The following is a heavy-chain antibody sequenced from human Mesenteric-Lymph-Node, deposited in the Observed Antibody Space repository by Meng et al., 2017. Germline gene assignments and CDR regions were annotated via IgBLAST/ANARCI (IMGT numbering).Heavy chain of an antibody. CDR2: IIPILGIA. J-gene: IGHJ4*02. CDR1: GGTFSSYT. D-gene: IGHD5-24*01. V-gene: IGHV1-69*08. Sequence: QGQLGEAGAGVKEPGSSVKVSCKASGGTFSSYTISWVRQAPGQGLEWMGRIIPILGIANYAQKFQGRVTITADKSTSTAYMELSSLRSEDTAVYYCARDEGGWLTAPDYWGQGTLVTVSS. CDR3: ARDEGGWLTAPDY.